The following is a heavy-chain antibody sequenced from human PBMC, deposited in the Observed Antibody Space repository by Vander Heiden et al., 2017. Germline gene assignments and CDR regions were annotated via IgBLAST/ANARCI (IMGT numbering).Heavy chain of an antibody. J-gene: IGHJ4*02. CDR1: VGSISSGRYS. Sequence: QLQLQESGSGLAKPSQTLSLTCAVSVGSISSGRYSWSWIRHHPGKGLEWIGYIYHSGSTYYNPSLKSQVTISVDRSKNQFSLKLSSVTAADTAVYYCARVKRDTDGGYYFYYWGQGTLVTVSS. CDR3: ARVKRDTDGGYYFYY. CDR2: IYHSGST. V-gene: IGHV4-30-2*01. D-gene: IGHD5-18*01.